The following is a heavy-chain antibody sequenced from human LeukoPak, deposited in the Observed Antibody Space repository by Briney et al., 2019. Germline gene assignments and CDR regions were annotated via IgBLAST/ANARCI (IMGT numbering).Heavy chain of an antibody. CDR2: IIPIFGTA. J-gene: IGHJ4*02. D-gene: IGHD2-21*01. Sequence: SVKVSCKASGGTFSSYAISWVRQAPGQGLEWMGGIIPIFGTANYAQKFQGRVTITTDESTSTAYMERSSLRSEDTAVYYCASLYCGGDCYYFDYWGQGTLVTVSS. V-gene: IGHV1-69*05. CDR3: ASLYCGGDCYYFDY. CDR1: GGTFSSYA.